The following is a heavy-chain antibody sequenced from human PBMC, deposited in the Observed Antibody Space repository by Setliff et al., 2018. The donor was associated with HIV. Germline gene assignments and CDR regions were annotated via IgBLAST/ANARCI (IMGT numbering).Heavy chain of an antibody. Sequence: PGESLKISCKGFGYKFTDYWVGWVRQMPGEGLEWMGVIYGDGSDPRYSPSFQGQVTISVDKSINTAYLRWTSLKASDTALYYCARRSDSAPVGFAFDIWGQGTMVTVSS. J-gene: IGHJ3*02. CDR3: ARRSDSAPVGFAFDI. CDR2: IYGDGSDP. V-gene: IGHV5-51*01. D-gene: IGHD5-18*01. CDR1: GYKFTDYW.